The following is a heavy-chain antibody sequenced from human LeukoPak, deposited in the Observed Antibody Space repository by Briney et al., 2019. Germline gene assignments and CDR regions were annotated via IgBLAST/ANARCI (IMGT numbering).Heavy chain of an antibody. V-gene: IGHV3-48*04. CDR3: ARDLSRSFSMIRGLIQHREFDF. D-gene: IGHD3-10*01. J-gene: IGHJ4*02. CDR1: GFTFSRYN. CDR2: ISSSSSTI. Sequence: GGSLRLACAASGFTFSRYNMNWVRQAPGKGLEWVSYISSSSSTIYNADSVKGRFTISKDNAKNSLFLQMNSLRAEDTAVYYCARDLSRSFSMIRGLIQHREFDFWGRGTLVTVSS.